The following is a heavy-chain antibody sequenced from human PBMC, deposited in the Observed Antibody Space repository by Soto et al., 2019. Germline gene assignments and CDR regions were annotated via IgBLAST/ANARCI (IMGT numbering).Heavy chain of an antibody. V-gene: IGHV4-61*01. D-gene: IGHD5-18*01. CDR3: ARVMVGYGGDY. J-gene: IGHJ4*02. CDR2: VYYSGST. CDR1: GGSVNSGSYY. Sequence: QVQLQESGPGLVKPSETLSLTCTVSGGSVNSGSYYWSWIRQPPGKGLEWIGNVYYSGSTNYNPSLKSRVTIPVDTSKTQFSLKLRSVTAADTAVYYCARVMVGYGGDYWGQGTLVTVSS.